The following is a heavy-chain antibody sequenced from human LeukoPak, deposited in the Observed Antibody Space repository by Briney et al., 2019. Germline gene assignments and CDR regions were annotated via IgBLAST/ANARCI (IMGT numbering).Heavy chain of an antibody. D-gene: IGHD6-13*01. CDR3: AKIQYSSSWYSDY. J-gene: IGHJ4*02. V-gene: IGHV3-30*18. Sequence: GRSLRLSCAASGFTFSSYGMHWVGQAPGKGLEGGAVISYDGSNKYYADSVKGRFTISRDNSKNTLYLQMNSLRAEDTAVYYCAKIQYSSSWYSDYWGQGTLVTVSS. CDR1: GFTFSSYG. CDR2: ISYDGSNK.